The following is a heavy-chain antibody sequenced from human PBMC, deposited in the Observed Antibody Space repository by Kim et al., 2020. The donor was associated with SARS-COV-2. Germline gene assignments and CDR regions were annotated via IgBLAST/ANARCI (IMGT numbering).Heavy chain of an antibody. J-gene: IGHJ4*02. D-gene: IGHD6-19*01. CDR2: T. CDR3: ARASSGWTNEY. Sequence: TKYSQKFQGRVTISRDTSANTAYMELSSLRSEDTAVYYCARASSGWTNEYWGQGTLVTVSS. V-gene: IGHV1-3*01.